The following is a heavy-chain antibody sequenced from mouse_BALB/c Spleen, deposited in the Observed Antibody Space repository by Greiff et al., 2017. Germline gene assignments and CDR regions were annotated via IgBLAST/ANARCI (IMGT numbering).Heavy chain of an antibody. J-gene: IGHJ4*01. CDR1: GFTFSSYA. Sequence: EVMLVESGGGLVQPGGSLKLSCAASGFTFSSYAMSWVRQSPEKRLEWVAEISSGGSYTYYPDTVTGRFTISRDNAKNTLYLEMSSLRSEDTAMYYCARRGYGNYLYYAMDYWGQGTSVTVSS. CDR3: ARRGYGNYLYYAMDY. D-gene: IGHD2-10*02. CDR2: ISSGGSYT. V-gene: IGHV5-9-4*01.